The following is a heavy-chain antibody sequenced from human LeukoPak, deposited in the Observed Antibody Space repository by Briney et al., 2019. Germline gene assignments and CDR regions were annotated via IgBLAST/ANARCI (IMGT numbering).Heavy chain of an antibody. Sequence: ASVKVSCKASGGTFSSYAISWVRQAPGQGLEWMGRIIPILGIANYAQKFQGRVTITADKSTSTAYMELSSLRSEDTAVYYCATEKGRGDGKGYYGMDVWGQGTTVTVSS. V-gene: IGHV1-69*04. CDR2: IIPILGIA. CDR1: GGTFSSYA. CDR3: ATEKGRGDGKGYYGMDV. D-gene: IGHD4-17*01. J-gene: IGHJ6*02.